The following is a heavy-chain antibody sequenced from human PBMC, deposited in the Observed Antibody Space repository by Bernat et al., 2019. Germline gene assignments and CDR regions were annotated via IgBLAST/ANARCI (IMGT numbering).Heavy chain of an antibody. D-gene: IGHD1-26*01. CDR1: GFTFSSYS. V-gene: IGHV3-21*01. J-gene: IGHJ4*02. CDR3: ARGRTSGSYEDY. CDR2: ISSSSSYI. Sequence: EVQLVESGGGLVKPGGSLRLSCAASGFTFSSYSMNWVRQAPGKGLEWVSSISSSSSYIYYADSVKGRFTISSDNAKNSLYLHMNSLRAEATAVYYCARGRTSGSYEDYWGQRTLVNVSS.